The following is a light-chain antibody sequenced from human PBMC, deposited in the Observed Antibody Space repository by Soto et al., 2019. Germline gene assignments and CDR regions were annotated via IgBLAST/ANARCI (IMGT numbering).Light chain of an antibody. Sequence: EIVVTQSPGILSVSPGDRATLSCRASQSVGRNLAWYHQKPGQAPTLLIYAASTRATGLPARFSGSGSVTDFTLTISSLQSEAFAVYYCQEYSEWPLFTFGPGTRVDIK. V-gene: IGKV3-15*01. CDR2: AAS. CDR3: QEYSEWPLFT. CDR1: QSVGRN. J-gene: IGKJ3*01.